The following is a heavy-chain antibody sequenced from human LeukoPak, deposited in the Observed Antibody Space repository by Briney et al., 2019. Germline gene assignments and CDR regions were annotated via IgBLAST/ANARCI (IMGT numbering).Heavy chain of an antibody. CDR3: AKAQAAPSCSGVRCYPFDY. J-gene: IGHJ4*02. V-gene: IGHV3-23*01. CDR2: ISGRDTGT. D-gene: IGHD2-15*01. Sequence: GGSLRLSCAASGFTFRTSAMSWVRQVPGKGLEWISAISGRDTGTYHADSVKGRFTISRDDSKNTLYLQKNSLRAEDTAVYYCAKAQAAPSCSGVRCYPFDYWGQGTLVTVSS. CDR1: GFTFRTSA.